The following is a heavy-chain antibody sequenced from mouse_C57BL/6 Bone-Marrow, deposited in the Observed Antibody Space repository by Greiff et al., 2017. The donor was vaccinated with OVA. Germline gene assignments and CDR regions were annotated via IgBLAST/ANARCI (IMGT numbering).Heavy chain of an antibody. CDR3: ARGGVTTRAY. D-gene: IGHD2-5*01. CDR2: INSDGGST. CDR1: EYEFPSHD. Sequence: EVRVVESGGGLVQPGESLKLSCESNEYEFPSHDMSWVRKTPEQRLELVAAINSDGGSTYYPDTMERRFIISRDNTKKTLYLQMSRLRSEDTALYYCARGGVTTRAYWGQGTLVTVSA. V-gene: IGHV5-2*01. J-gene: IGHJ3*01.